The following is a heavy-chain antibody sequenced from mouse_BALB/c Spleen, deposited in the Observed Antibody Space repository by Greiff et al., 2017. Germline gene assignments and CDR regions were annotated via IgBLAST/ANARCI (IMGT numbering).Heavy chain of an antibody. D-gene: IGHD1-2*01. CDR2: ISSGGST. V-gene: IGHV5-6-5*01. CDR3: ARYYYGFYAMDY. CDR1: GFTFSSYA. Sequence: EVKVVESGGGLVKPGGSLKLSCAASGFTFSSYAMAWVRQPPEKRLEWVASISSGGSTYYPDSVTGRVTISRDNARNILYLQMSSLRSEDTALYDCARYYYGFYAMDYWGQGTSVTVSS. J-gene: IGHJ4*01.